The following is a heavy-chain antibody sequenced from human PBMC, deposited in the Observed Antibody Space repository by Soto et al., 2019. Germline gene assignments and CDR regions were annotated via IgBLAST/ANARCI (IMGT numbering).Heavy chain of an antibody. Sequence: GASVKDSCKASGGTFSNHAISWVRQAPGQGPEWMGGIIPISGTTSYPQKFQGRVTISADESMTTAYMELSSLRSDDTAVYYCARGPDRSGFYLFDFWGQGTLVTVSS. CDR1: GGTFSNHA. CDR3: ARGPDRSGFYLFDF. J-gene: IGHJ4*02. CDR2: IIPISGTT. D-gene: IGHD3-22*01. V-gene: IGHV1-69*13.